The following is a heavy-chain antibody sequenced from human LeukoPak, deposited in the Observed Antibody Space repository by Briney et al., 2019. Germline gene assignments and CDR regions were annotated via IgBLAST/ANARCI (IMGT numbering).Heavy chain of an antibody. D-gene: IGHD1-20*01. CDR2: INPNGGGT. V-gene: IGHV1-2*02. J-gene: IGHJ6*03. CDR1: GYTFTGYY. CDR3: ARFSVAYNWNDYYYYYYMDV. Sequence: SVKVSCKASGYTFTGYYIYWVRQAPGQGLEWIGWINPNGGGTNYAQKFQGLVTMSRDTSITTAYMELSRLTSDDTAVYYCARFSVAYNWNDYYYYYYMDVWGKGITVTVSS.